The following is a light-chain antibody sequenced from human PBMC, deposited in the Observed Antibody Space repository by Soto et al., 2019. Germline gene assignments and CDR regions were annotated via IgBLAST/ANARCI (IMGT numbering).Light chain of an antibody. CDR3: SSYTSSSTYV. Sequence: QSVLTQPASVSGSPGQSITISCTGTSSDVGGYKYVSWYQQHPGKAPKLMIHEVRNRPSGASNRFSGSKSGNTASLTISGLQAEDEADYYCSSYTSSSTYVFGTGTKLTVL. CDR1: SSDVGGYKY. J-gene: IGLJ1*01. V-gene: IGLV2-14*01. CDR2: EVR.